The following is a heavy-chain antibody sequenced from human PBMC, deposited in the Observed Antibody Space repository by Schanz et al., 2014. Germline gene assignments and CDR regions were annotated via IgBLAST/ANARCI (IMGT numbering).Heavy chain of an antibody. CDR3: ARGYGDSPTDY. D-gene: IGHD4-17*01. Sequence: QVQLVQSGAEVKKPGASVKVSCKASGYTFTSYSIHWVRQAPGQGLEWMGWINVGNGNMKYSQKFQGRVTITADRSTSTAYMELSSLRSEDTAVYYCARGYGDSPTDYWGQGTLATVSS. CDR2: INVGNGNM. CDR1: GYTFTSYS. J-gene: IGHJ4*02. V-gene: IGHV1-3*01.